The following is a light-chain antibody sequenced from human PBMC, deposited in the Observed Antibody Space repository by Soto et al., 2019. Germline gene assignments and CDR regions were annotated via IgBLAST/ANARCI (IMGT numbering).Light chain of an antibody. CDR2: ASS. CDR1: QGIHSY. J-gene: IGKJ3*01. V-gene: IGKV1-9*01. CDR3: QQALSYPCT. Sequence: DIQLTQSPSFLSASVGDRVTITCRASQGIHSYLVWYQQKLGTAPKLLIYASSTLQSGVPSRFRGSGSGKEFTRTFSSLQPEDFATYYCQQALSYPCTFGPGTTVDI.